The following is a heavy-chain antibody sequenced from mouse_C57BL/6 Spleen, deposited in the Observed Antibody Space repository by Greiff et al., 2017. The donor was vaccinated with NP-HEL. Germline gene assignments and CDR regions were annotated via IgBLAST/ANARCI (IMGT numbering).Heavy chain of an antibody. CDR3: ARGTTVVARDYFDY. D-gene: IGHD1-1*01. J-gene: IGHJ2*01. CDR1: GYTFTSYW. CDR2: IDPSDSYT. V-gene: IGHV1-69*01. Sequence: QVQLQQPGAELVMPGASVKLSCKASGYTFTSYWMHWVKQRPGQGLEWIGEIDPSDSYTNYNQKFKGKSTLTVDKSSSPAYMQLSSLTSEDSAVYYWARGTTVVARDYFDYWGQGTTLTVSS.